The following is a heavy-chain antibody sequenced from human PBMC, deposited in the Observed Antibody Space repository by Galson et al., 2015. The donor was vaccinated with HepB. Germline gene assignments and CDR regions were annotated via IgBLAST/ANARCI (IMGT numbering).Heavy chain of an antibody. J-gene: IGHJ4*02. CDR3: ARGIAAAGRSRFDY. CDR1: GFTFSSYG. V-gene: IGHV3-33*08. CDR2: IWYDGSNK. D-gene: IGHD6-13*01. Sequence: SLRLSCAASGFTFSSYGMHWVRQAPGKGLEWVAVIWYDGSNKYYADSVKGRFTISRDNSKNTLYLQMNSLRAEDTAVYYCARGIAAAGRSRFDYWGQGTLVTVSS.